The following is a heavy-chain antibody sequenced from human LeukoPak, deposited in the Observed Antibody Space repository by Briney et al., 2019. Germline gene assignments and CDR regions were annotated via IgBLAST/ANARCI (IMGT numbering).Heavy chain of an antibody. Sequence: GGSLRLSCAVSGFTFSSYAVSWVRQAPGKGLEWVSAISGSGGGTYYADSVKGRFTISRDNSKNTLYLQMNSLRAEDTAVYYCAKTARGSRQDPCDLWGREPMLTVP. J-gene: IGHJ3*01. CDR3: AKTARGSRQDPCDL. V-gene: IGHV3-23*01. CDR2: ISGSGGGT. D-gene: IGHD2-15*01. CDR1: GFTFSSYA.